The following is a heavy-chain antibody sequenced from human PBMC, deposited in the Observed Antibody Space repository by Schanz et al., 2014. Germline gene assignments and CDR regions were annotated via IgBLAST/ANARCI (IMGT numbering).Heavy chain of an antibody. V-gene: IGHV1-18*01. D-gene: IGHD6-19*01. CDR2: ISPYTGNT. CDR3: ARGGYSSGWYDRDIAHFDY. CDR1: GYTFISYG. J-gene: IGHJ4*02. Sequence: QVQLVQSGAEVKKPGASVKVSCKASGYTFISYGIKWVRQAPGQGLEWVGWISPYTGNTHYFDKMEGRVTMTTDTSTSTAYMELRSLRSDDTAVYYCARGGYSSGWYDRDIAHFDYWGQGTLGTVSS.